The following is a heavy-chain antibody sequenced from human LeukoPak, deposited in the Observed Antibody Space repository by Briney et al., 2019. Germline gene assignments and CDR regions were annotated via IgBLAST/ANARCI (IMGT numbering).Heavy chain of an antibody. CDR3: VKPSGASTGQSSSFDP. J-gene: IGHJ5*02. CDR2: IESEADGGTT. V-gene: IGHV3-15*04. CDR1: GFTFSSAW. D-gene: IGHD3-10*01. Sequence: GGSLRLSCAASGFTFSSAWMTWFRQTPGKGLEWVGRIESEADGGTTDYAAPVKDRFTISRDDAINTLYLQMNSLKTEDTAVYYCVKPSGASTGQSSSFDPWGQGALVTVSS.